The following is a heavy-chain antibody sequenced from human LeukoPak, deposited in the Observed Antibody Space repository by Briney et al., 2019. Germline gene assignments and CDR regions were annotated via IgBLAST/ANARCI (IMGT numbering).Heavy chain of an antibody. J-gene: IGHJ4*02. V-gene: IGHV1-18*01. D-gene: IGHD6-19*01. Sequence: ASVKVSCKASGYTFTSYGISWVRQAPGQGLEWMGWISAYNGNTNYAQKLQGRVTMTTDTSTSTAYMELRSLRSDDTAVYYCARGFSEEQWLVNSDYWGQGTLVTVSS. CDR1: GYTFTSYG. CDR2: ISAYNGNT. CDR3: ARGFSEEQWLVNSDY.